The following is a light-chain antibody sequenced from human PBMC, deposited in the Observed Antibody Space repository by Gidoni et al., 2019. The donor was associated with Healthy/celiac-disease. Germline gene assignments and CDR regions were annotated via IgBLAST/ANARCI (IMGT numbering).Light chain of an antibody. V-gene: IGKV1-39*01. CDR2: AAS. Sequence: DIQMTQSPSSLSASVGDRVTITCRASQSIRSYLNWYQQKPGKAPKLRIYAASSLQSGVPSRFSGSGSGTDFTLTISSLQPEDFATYYCQQSYSTLFTFGPGTKVDIK. J-gene: IGKJ3*01. CDR1: QSIRSY. CDR3: QQSYSTLFT.